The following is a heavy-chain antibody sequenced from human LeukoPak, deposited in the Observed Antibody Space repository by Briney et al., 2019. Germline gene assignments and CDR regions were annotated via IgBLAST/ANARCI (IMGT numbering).Heavy chain of an antibody. Sequence: ASVKVSCKASGYTFTDYYMHWVRQAPGQGLEWMGWINPNSGGTNYAQKFQGRVTMTRDTSISTAYMELSRLRSDDTAEYYCAREGPIVGATHLVDYWGQGTLVTVSS. J-gene: IGHJ4*02. CDR3: AREGPIVGATHLVDY. CDR1: GYTFTDYY. CDR2: INPNSGGT. D-gene: IGHD1-26*01. V-gene: IGHV1-2*02.